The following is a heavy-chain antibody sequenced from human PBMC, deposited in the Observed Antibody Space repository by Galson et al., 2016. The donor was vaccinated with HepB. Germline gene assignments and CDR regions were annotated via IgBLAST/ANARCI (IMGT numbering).Heavy chain of an antibody. J-gene: IGHJ4*02. Sequence: SETLSLTCSVSGGSMRNYQWSWVRQPPGKGLEWIGYIFNDASGSANYNPSLKSRISISQDTSKKQFSLRLTSVTPADTAIYYCARDNWGSLDYWGQGTLVTVSS. CDR1: GGSMRNYQ. CDR3: ARDNWGSLDY. V-gene: IGHV4-59*01. D-gene: IGHD7-27*01. CDR2: IFNDASGSA.